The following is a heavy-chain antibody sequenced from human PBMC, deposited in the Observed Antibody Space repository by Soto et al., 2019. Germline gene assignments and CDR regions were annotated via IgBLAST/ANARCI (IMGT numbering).Heavy chain of an antibody. J-gene: IGHJ4*02. Sequence: SVKVSCKASGFTFTSSAVQWVRQARGQRLEWIGWIVVGSGNTNYAQKFQERVTMTTDTSTSTAYMELRSLRSDDTAVYYCARHTIFGVVTSYYFDYWGQGTLVTVSS. CDR1: GFTFTSSA. D-gene: IGHD3-3*01. V-gene: IGHV1-58*01. CDR2: IVVGSGNT. CDR3: ARHTIFGVVTSYYFDY.